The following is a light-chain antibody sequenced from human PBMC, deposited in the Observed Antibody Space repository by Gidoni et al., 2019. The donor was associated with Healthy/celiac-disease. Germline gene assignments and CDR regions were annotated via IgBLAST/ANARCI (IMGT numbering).Light chain of an antibody. CDR1: QSVSSSY. CDR3: QQYGPT. J-gene: IGKJ1*01. V-gene: IGKV3-20*01. CDR2: GAS. Sequence: EIVLTQSPGTLSLSPGERATLSCRASQSVSSSYLAWYQQKPGQAPRLLIYGASSRATGIPDRFSGSGSGTDFTLTISRLEPEDFAVYYCQQYGPTFXQXTKVEIK.